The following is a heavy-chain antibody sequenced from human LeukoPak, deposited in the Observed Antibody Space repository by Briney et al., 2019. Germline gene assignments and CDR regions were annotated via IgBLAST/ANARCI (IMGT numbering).Heavy chain of an antibody. J-gene: IGHJ4*02. CDR1: GGSISSSSYY. D-gene: IGHD2-2*01. CDR2: IYYSGST. V-gene: IGHV4-39*01. Sequence: SETLSLTRTVSGGSISSSSYYWGWIRQPPGKGLEWIGSIYYSGSTYYNPSLESRLTISVDTSKNQFSLKLSSVTPADTAVYYCARGSPYQHWGQGTLVTVSS. CDR3: ARGSPYQH.